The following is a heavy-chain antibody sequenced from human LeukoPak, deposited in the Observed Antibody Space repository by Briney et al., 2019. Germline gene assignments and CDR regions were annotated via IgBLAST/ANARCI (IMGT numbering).Heavy chain of an antibody. J-gene: IGHJ4*02. D-gene: IGHD3-22*01. CDR2: IRYDGSNK. V-gene: IGHV3-30*02. Sequence: GGSLRLSCAASGFTFSSYAMTWVRQAPGKGLEWVAFIRYDGSNKYYADSVKGRFTISRDNSKNTLYLQMNSLRAEDTAVYYCAKVHGPYYYDVVGDYWGQGTLVTVSS. CDR3: AKVHGPYYYDVVGDY. CDR1: GFTFSSYA.